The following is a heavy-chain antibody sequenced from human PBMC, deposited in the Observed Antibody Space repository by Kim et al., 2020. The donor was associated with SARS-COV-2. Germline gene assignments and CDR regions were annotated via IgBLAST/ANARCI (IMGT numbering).Heavy chain of an antibody. D-gene: IGHD6-13*01. CDR3: ARVDEYSSSWYSFDY. V-gene: IGHV3-30*07. J-gene: IGHJ4*02. Sequence: ADSVKGRFTHSRDNSKNTLYLQMNSLRAEDTAVYYGARVDEYSSSWYSFDYWGQGTLVTVSS.